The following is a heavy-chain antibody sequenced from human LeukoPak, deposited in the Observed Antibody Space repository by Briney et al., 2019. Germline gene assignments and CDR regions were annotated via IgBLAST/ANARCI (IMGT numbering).Heavy chain of an antibody. Sequence: GRSLRLSCAASGFTFSSYGMHWVRQAPGKGLEWVAVIWYDGSNKYYADSVKGRFTISRDNSKNTLYLQMNSLRAEDTAVYYCARDWNHIVVVPAARFDGMDVWGQGTTVTVSS. CDR3: ARDWNHIVVVPAARFDGMDV. V-gene: IGHV3-33*01. CDR1: GFTFSSYG. D-gene: IGHD2-2*01. J-gene: IGHJ6*02. CDR2: IWYDGSNK.